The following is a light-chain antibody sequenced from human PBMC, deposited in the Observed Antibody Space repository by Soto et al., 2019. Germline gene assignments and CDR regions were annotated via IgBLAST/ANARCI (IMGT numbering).Light chain of an antibody. V-gene: IGKV3D-15*02. Sequence: EIVMTQSPATLSVSPGEGATLPCRASQSVDNNLAWYQQRPGQAPRLIIYGASTRATGVPARFSGSGSGTDFTLTVSSLQPEDFAIYYCQQDFNLPITFGQGTRLEI. CDR2: GAS. CDR3: QQDFNLPIT. CDR1: QSVDNN. J-gene: IGKJ5*01.